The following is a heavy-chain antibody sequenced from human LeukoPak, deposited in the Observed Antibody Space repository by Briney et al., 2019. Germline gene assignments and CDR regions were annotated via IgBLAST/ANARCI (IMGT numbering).Heavy chain of an antibody. CDR2: ISNDGANK. J-gene: IGHJ6*03. V-gene: IGHV3-30*01. Sequence: GGSLRLSCAASGFTFSTFPMHWVRQAPGEGLQWVVVISNDGANKYYADSVKGRFTISRDNSKNTLFLQMNSLTTDDTAVYYCARGAGTMVYYIDVWGNGTTVTVSS. D-gene: IGHD1-7*01. CDR3: ARGAGTMVYYIDV. CDR1: GFTFSTFP.